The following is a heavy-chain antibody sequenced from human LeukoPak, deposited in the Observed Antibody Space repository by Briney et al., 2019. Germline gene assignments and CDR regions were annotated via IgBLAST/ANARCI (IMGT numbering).Heavy chain of an antibody. CDR2: INTNTGNP. D-gene: IGHD3-22*01. V-gene: IGHV7-4-1*02. CDR3: ARSYYYDSTARHYYYYGMDV. Sequence: ASVKVSCKASGYTFTSYAMNWVRQAPGQGLEWMGWINTNTGNPTYAQGFTGRFVSSLDTSVSTAYLQISSLKAEDTAVYYCARSYYYDSTARHYYYYGMDVWGQGTTVTVSS. CDR1: GYTFTSYA. J-gene: IGHJ6*02.